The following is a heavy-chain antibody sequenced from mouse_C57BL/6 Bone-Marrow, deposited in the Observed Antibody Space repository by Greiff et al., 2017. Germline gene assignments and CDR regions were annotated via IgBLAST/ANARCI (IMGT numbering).Heavy chain of an antibody. CDR1: GYAFSSSW. V-gene: IGHV1-82*01. CDR2: IYPGDGDT. J-gene: IGHJ4*01. D-gene: IGHD2-4*01. Sequence: VKLMESGPELVKPGASVKISCKASGYAFSSSWMNWVKQRPGKGLEWIGRIYPGDGDTNYNVKFKGKATLTADKSSSTAYMQLSSLTSEDSAVYFCARYDYDGYYYAMDYWGQGTSVTVSS. CDR3: ARYDYDGYYYAMDY.